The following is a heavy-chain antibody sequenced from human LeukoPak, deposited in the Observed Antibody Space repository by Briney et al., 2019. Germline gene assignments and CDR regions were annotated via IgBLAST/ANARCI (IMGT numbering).Heavy chain of an antibody. CDR1: GFTFKNYG. V-gene: IGHV3-33*06. CDR3: AKDDDVSSRYSRFEN. J-gene: IGHJ4*02. CDR2: IWSAENNK. Sequence: GGSLRLSCAASGFTFKNYGMHWVRQAPGKGLEWVAVIWSAENNKYYADSVQGRFTISRDNSKNTVFLQMNSLRAEDTAVYYCAKDDDVSSRYSRFENWGQGTLVTVSS. D-gene: IGHD3-22*01.